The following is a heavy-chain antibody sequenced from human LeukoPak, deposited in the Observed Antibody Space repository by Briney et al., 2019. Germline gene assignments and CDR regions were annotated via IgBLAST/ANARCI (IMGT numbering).Heavy chain of an antibody. CDR3: ARWTTYRFDP. CDR1: GGSISSGSYY. V-gene: IGHV4-61*02. CDR2: MYTSGST. D-gene: IGHD1-14*01. Sequence: SETLSLTCTVSGGSISSGSYYWSWIRQPAGKGLEWIGRMYTSGSTNYNPSLKSRVTISVDTSKNQFSLKLSSVTAADTAVYYCARWTTYRFDPWGQGTLVTVSS. J-gene: IGHJ5*02.